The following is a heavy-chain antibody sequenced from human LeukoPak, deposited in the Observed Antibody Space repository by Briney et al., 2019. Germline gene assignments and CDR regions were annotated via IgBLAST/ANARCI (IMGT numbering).Heavy chain of an antibody. J-gene: IGHJ4*02. V-gene: IGHV4-34*01. CDR3: ARMRGRYHLLGFFRGPYYFDY. Sequence: SETLPLTCAVYGGSFSGYYWSWIRQPPGKGLEWIGEINHSGSTNYNPSLKSRVTISVDTSKNQFSLKLSSVTAADTAVYYCARMRGRYHLLGFFRGPYYFDYWGQGTLVTVSS. CDR2: INHSGST. D-gene: IGHD2-2*01. CDR1: GGSFSGYY.